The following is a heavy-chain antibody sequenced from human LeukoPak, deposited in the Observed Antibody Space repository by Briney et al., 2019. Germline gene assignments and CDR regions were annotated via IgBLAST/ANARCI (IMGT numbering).Heavy chain of an antibody. CDR1: GFSLSSYA. CDR2: ISYDGSNE. Sequence: GGSLRLSCAASGFSLSSYAIHWVRQAPGKGLEWVALISYDGSNEYYADSVKGRFTISRDNSKSTLYLQMYSLRAEDTAMYYCARWGWAFDYWGQGTLVTVSS. V-gene: IGHV3-30-3*01. D-gene: IGHD6-19*01. J-gene: IGHJ4*02. CDR3: ARWGWAFDY.